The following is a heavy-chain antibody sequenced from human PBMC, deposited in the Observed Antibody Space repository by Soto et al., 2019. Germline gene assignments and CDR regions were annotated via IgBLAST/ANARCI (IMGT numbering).Heavy chain of an antibody. Sequence: GGSLRLSFAASGFTFSSYAMSRVRQAPGKGLEWVLGISGSGGNTYYADSVKGRFTISRDNSKNTLDLQMKSLRAEDTAVYYCAKDRWSSVYGMDVWGQGTTVTVSS. J-gene: IGHJ6*02. CDR3: AKDRWSSVYGMDV. CDR1: GFTFSSYA. D-gene: IGHD6-19*01. V-gene: IGHV3-23*01. CDR2: ISGSGGNT.